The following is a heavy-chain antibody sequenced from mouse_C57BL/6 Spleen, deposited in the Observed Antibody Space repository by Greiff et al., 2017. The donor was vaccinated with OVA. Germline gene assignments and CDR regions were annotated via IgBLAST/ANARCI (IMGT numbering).Heavy chain of an antibody. D-gene: IGHD2-2*01. J-gene: IGHJ2*01. CDR3: ARSTTMVTTGFDY. CDR1: GYTFTSYW. CDR2: IYPGSGST. Sequence: QVQLQQPGAELVKPGASVKMSCKASGYTFTSYWITWVKQRPGQGLEWIGDIYPGSGSTNYNEKFKSKATLTVDTSSSTAYMQLSSLTSEDSAVYYCARSTTMVTTGFDYWGQGTTLTVSS. V-gene: IGHV1-55*01.